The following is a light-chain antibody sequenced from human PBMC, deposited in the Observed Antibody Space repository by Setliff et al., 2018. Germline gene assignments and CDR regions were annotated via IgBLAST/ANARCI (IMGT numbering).Light chain of an antibody. CDR2: EVN. V-gene: IGLV2-14*01. Sequence: QSALPQPASVSGSPGQSITISCVGTSADVGSSKYVSWYQQHPDKAPKLILYEVNNRPSGISNRFFGSKSGNTASLTISGLQAGDEANYYCCSFTTSATVVFGPGTKATVL. J-gene: IGLJ1*01. CDR3: CSFTTSATVV. CDR1: SADVGSSKY.